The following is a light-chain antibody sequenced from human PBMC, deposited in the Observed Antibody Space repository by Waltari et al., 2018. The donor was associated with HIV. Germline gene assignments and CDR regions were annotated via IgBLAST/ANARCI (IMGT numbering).Light chain of an antibody. Sequence: EIVLTQSPDTLSLSPGEGATLSCRASRSVSGRYLAWYQQQPSQAPRLLIYGASNRSTGIPDRFRGSGSGTDFTRTISRLEPEDFAIYYCQQYGDSPSTFGQGTKLDIK. CDR1: RSVSGRY. V-gene: IGKV3-20*01. J-gene: IGKJ2*01. CDR3: QQYGDSPST. CDR2: GAS.